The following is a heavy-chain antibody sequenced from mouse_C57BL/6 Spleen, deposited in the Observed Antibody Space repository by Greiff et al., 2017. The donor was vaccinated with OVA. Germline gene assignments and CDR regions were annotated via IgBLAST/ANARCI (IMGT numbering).Heavy chain of an antibody. J-gene: IGHJ4*01. CDR2: IDPETGGT. V-gene: IGHV1-15*01. CDR3: TSIGGEGRTVVASIDY. D-gene: IGHD1-1*01. Sequence: QVQLQQSGAELVRPGASVTLSCKASGYTFTDYEMHWVKQTPVHGLEWIGAIDPETGGTAYNQKFKGKAILTADKSSSTAYMELRSLTSEDSAVYYCTSIGGEGRTVVASIDYWGQGTSVTVSS. CDR1: GYTFTDYE.